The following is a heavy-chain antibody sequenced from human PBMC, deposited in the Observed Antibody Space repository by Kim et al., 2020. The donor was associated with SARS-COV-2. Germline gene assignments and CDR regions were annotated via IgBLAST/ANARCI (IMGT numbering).Heavy chain of an antibody. CDR3: AKYRGFGSGAQYYFDY. V-gene: IGHV3-30*18. D-gene: IGHD3-10*01. Sequence: GGSLRLSCAASGFTFSNYGMHWVRQAPGKGLEWVAIISYDGSHKYYADSVKGRFTISRDNSKNTLYLQMNSLRAEDTAVYYCAKYRGFGSGAQYYFDYWGRVALVTVSS. CDR2: ISYDGSHK. CDR1: GFTFSNYG. J-gene: IGHJ4*02.